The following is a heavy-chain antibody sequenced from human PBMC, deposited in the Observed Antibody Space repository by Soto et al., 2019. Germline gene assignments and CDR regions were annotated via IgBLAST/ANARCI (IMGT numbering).Heavy chain of an antibody. Sequence: QVQLQESGPGLVKPSGTLSLTCAVSGGSISSSNWWSWVRQPPGKGLEWIGEIYHSGSTNYNPSLKSRVTISVDKSKNQFSLKLSSVTAADTAVYYCVGVGYTIRYYYYGMDVWGQGTTVTVSS. J-gene: IGHJ6*02. CDR3: VGVGYTIRYYYYGMDV. D-gene: IGHD2-8*01. CDR2: IYHSGST. V-gene: IGHV4-4*02. CDR1: GGSISSSNW.